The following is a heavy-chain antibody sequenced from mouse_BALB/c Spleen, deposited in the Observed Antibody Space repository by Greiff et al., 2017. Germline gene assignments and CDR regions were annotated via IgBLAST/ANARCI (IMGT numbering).Heavy chain of an antibody. Sequence: EVKLVESGGGLVKPGGSLKLSCAASGFTFSSYAMSWVRQSPEKRLEWVAEISSGGSYTYYPDTVTGRFTISRDNAKNTLYLEMSSLRSEDTAMYYCARKLMDYWGQGTSVTVSS. J-gene: IGHJ4*01. V-gene: IGHV5-9-4*01. CDR1: GFTFSSYA. CDR3: ARKLMDY. CDR2: ISSGGSYT.